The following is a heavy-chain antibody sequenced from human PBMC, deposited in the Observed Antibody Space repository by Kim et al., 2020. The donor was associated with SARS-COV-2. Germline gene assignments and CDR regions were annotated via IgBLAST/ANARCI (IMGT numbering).Heavy chain of an antibody. V-gene: IGHV1-3*01. J-gene: IGHJ6*02. Sequence: SQKFQGRVTITRDQTASTAYMELSSRRSEDTAVYYCARDRNYYYYGMDVWGQGTTVTVSS. CDR3: ARDRNYYYYGMDV.